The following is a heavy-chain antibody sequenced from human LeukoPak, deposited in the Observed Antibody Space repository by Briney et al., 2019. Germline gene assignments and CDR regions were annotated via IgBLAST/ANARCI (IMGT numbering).Heavy chain of an antibody. J-gene: IGHJ4*01. CDR3: ARDRSVVTGYYYFDF. CDR1: GFTFSTYS. D-gene: IGHD3-9*01. Sequence: SGGSPRLSCAASGFTFSTYSMNWVRQAPGKGLEWVSSITSGSNYVEYTDSVKGRFTISRDNAKNSLYLQMNSLRAEDTAVYFCARDRSVVTGYYYFDFWGHGTLVTVSS. CDR2: ITSGSNYV. V-gene: IGHV3-21*01.